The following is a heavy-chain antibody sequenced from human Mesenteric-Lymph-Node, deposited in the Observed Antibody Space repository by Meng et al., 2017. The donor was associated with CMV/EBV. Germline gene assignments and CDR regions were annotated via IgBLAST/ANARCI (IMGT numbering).Heavy chain of an antibody. D-gene: IGHD2-15*01. CDR2: IRYGGSNK. CDR3: VKDKEYCSSGSCQKYYFDS. CDR1: GLTFSTYG. Sequence: GGSLRLSCAASGLTFSTYGIHWVRQAPGKGLEWVAFIRYGGSNKYLADSVKGRFTISRDNSKNTVYLQMNSLRVEDTAVYYCVKDKEYCSSGSCQKYYFDSWGQGTLVTVSS. J-gene: IGHJ4*02. V-gene: IGHV3-30*02.